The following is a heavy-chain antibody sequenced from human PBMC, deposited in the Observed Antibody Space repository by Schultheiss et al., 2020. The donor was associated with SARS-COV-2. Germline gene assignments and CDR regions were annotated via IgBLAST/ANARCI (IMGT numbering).Heavy chain of an antibody. Sequence: GGSLRLSCTASGFTFGDYAMSWFRQAPGKGLEWVSAISGSGGSTYYADSVKGRFTISRDNSKNTLYLQMNSLRAEDTAVYYCARGRARSYYYYGMDVWGQGTTVTVSS. CDR1: GFTFGDYA. V-gene: IGHV3-23*01. CDR3: ARGRARSYYYYGMDV. D-gene: IGHD1-26*01. CDR2: ISGSGGST. J-gene: IGHJ6*02.